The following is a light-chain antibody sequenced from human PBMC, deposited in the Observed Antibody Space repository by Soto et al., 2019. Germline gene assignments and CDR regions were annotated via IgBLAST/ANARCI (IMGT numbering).Light chain of an antibody. V-gene: IGKV3-15*01. J-gene: IGKJ1*01. CDR1: QSVSSN. CDR3: QQYNNRPQWT. Sequence: EIVMTQSPATLSVSPGERATLSCRASQSVSSNLAWYQQKPGQAPRLLIYGASTRATGIPARFSGSGSGTEFTLPIRSLQSEDFAVYDCQQYNNRPQWTVGQGTKVEIK. CDR2: GAS.